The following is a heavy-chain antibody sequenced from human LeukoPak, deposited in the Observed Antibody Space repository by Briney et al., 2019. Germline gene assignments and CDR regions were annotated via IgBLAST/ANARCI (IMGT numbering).Heavy chain of an antibody. CDR1: GYTFTGYY. V-gene: IGHV1-2*02. J-gene: IGHJ4*02. CDR2: IHPNSGGT. CDR3: ARVLFYSSGNKSNRVDY. Sequence: ASVKVSCKASGYTFTGYYLHWVRQAPGQGLEWMGWIHPNSGGTNNAQKFQGRVTMTRDTSISTAYMELSRLRSDDTAVYYCARVLFYSSGNKSNRVDYWGQGTLVTVSS. D-gene: IGHD6-19*01.